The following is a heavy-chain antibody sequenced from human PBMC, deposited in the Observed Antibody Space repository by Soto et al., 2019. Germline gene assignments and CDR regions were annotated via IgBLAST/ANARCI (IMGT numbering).Heavy chain of an antibody. Sequence: QVQLQESGPGLVKPSGTLSLTCAISSGSITSSNWWSWVRQPPGKGLEWIGEIYHGGNTNYNPSLKSRLTISVDRSQNQFSLRLNSVTAADTAVYFCASHLIMPGTRGFDYWGQGSRVTVSS. CDR1: SGSITSSNW. J-gene: IGHJ4*02. CDR3: ASHLIMPGTRGFDY. CDR2: IYHGGNT. V-gene: IGHV4-4*02. D-gene: IGHD1-1*01.